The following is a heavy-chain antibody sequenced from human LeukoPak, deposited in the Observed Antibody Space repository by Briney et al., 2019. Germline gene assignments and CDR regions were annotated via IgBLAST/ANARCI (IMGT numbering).Heavy chain of an antibody. CDR2: ISSSSSYI. V-gene: IGHV3-21*01. CDR3: ARQTAERSDYYYYYMDV. Sequence: GGSLRLSCAASGFTFSSYSMNWVRQAPGKGLEWVSSISSSSSYIYYADSVKGRFTISRDNAKNSLYLQMNSLRAEDTAVYYCARQTAERSDYYYYYMDVWGKGTTVTVSS. J-gene: IGHJ6*03. CDR1: GFTFSSYS. D-gene: IGHD5-24*01.